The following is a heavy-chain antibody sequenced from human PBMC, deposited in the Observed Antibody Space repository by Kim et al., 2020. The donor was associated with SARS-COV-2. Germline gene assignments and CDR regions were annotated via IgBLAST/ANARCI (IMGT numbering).Heavy chain of an antibody. D-gene: IGHD3-22*01. CDR3: AKGSGDSSGYYYAYYY. Sequence: GGSLRLSCAASGFTFTSYAMSWVRQAPGKGLEWVSDVSGSGGSTKYADPVKGRFTISRDNSKNTLHMQMNSLRAEDTAVYYCAKGSGDSSGYYYAYYY. CDR2: VSGSGGST. CDR1: GFTFTSYA. J-gene: IGHJ6*03. V-gene: IGHV3-23*01.